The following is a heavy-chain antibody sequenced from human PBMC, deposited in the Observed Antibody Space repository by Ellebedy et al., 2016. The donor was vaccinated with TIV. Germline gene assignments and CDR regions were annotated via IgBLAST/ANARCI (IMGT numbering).Heavy chain of an antibody. J-gene: IGHJ1*01. CDR1: GGSFSGYY. V-gene: IGHV4-34*01. CDR2: INHSGST. Sequence: SETLSLTXAVYGGSFSGYYWSWIRQPPGKGLEWIGEINHSGSTNYNPSLKSRVTISVDTSKNQFSLKLSSVTAADTAVYYCARRETYYYDSSGKAEYFQHWGQGTLVTVSS. D-gene: IGHD3-22*01. CDR3: ARRETYYYDSSGKAEYFQH.